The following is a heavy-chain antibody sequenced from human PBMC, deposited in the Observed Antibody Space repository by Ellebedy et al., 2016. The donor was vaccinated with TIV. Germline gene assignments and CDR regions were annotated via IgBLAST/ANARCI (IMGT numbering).Heavy chain of an antibody. D-gene: IGHD3-10*02. CDR3: ARMRDVTPFDP. Sequence: SVKVSXKASGYTFTSYGISWVRQAPGQGLEWMGGIIPIFGTANYAQKFQGRVTITADESTSTAYMELSSLRSEDTAVYYCARMRDVTPFDPWGQGTLFTVSA. V-gene: IGHV1-69*13. CDR1: GYTFTSYG. CDR2: IIPIFGTA. J-gene: IGHJ5*02.